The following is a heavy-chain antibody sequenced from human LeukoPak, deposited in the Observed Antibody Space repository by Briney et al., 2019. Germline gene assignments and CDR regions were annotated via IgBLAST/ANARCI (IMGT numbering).Heavy chain of an antibody. CDR3: AKVRGGYCSSTSCSLPNDY. CDR2: ISYDGSNK. Sequence: HPGRSLRLSCAASGLTFSSYGMHWVRQAPGKGLEWVAVISYDGSNKYYADSVKGRFTISRDNSKNTLYLQMNSLRAEDTAVYYCAKVRGGYCSSTSCSLPNDYWGQGTLVTVSS. J-gene: IGHJ4*02. V-gene: IGHV3-30*18. CDR1: GLTFSSYG. D-gene: IGHD2-2*01.